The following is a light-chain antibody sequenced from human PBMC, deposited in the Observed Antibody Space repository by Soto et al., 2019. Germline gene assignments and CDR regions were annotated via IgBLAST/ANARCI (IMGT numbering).Light chain of an antibody. J-gene: IGLJ1*01. CDR2: EGS. CDR3: CSYAGSRTYV. Sequence: QSALTQPASVSGSPGQSITISCTGTNSDVGGYNFVSWYQQHPDKAPKVIIYEGSKRPSGVSNRFSGSKSGNTASLTISGLQAEDEADYYCCSYAGSRTYVFGTGTKVTVL. V-gene: IGLV2-23*01. CDR1: NSDVGGYNF.